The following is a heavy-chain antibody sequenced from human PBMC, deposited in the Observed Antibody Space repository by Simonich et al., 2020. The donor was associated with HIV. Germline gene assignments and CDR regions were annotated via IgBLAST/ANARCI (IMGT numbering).Heavy chain of an antibody. CDR3: ASCGYDFWSGYYTSPDY. Sequence: QLQLQESGPGLVKPSETLSLTCTVSGGSISSSSYYWGWNRQPPGKGLEWIGSIDYSGSTYYNPSPKSRVTISVDTSKNQFSLRLGSVTAADTAVYYCASCGYDFWSGYYTSPDYWGQGTLVTVSS. V-gene: IGHV4-39*01. J-gene: IGHJ4*02. CDR1: GGSISSSSYY. CDR2: IDYSGST. D-gene: IGHD3-3*01.